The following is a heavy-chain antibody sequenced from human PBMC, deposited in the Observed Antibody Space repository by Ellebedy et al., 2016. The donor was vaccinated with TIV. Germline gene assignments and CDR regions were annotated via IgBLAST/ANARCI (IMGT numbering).Heavy chain of an antibody. J-gene: IGHJ4*02. CDR2: ISGSGGST. Sequence: PGGSLRLSCAASGFTFSSYSMSWVRQAPGKGLEWVSAISGSGGSTYYADSVKGRFTISRDNSKNTLYLQMNSLRAEDTAVYYCAKDWFIGGFGNPLDYWGQGTLVTVSS. CDR3: AKDWFIGGFGNPLDY. D-gene: IGHD3-10*01. V-gene: IGHV3-23*01. CDR1: GFTFSSYS.